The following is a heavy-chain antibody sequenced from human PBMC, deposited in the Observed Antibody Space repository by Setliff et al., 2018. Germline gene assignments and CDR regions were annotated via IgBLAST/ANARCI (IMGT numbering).Heavy chain of an antibody. Sequence: PSETLSLTCTVSGDSITSGSVYWSWIRQPAGKGLEWIGRIFPTGTTNYNPDLKSRVTMSVDTSKKRFFLMLRSVTAADTAIYYCARYNSSAACFDLWGPGTLVTVSS. CDR2: IFPTGTT. CDR1: GDSITSGSVY. J-gene: IGHJ5*02. CDR3: ARYNSSAACFDL. D-gene: IGHD1-20*01. V-gene: IGHV4-61*02.